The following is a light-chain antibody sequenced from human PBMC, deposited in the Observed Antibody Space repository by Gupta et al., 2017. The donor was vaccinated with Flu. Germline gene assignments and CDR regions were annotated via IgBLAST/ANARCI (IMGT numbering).Light chain of an antibody. V-gene: IGLV1-40*01. CDR2: GNS. CDR3: QSYDSSLSGSV. J-gene: IGLJ3*02. Sequence: QSVLTQPPSLSGAPGQRVTMSCAGSISNIGAGYDVHWYQQLPGTAPKLLIYGNSNRPSGVPDRFSGSKSGTSASLPITGLQAEDEADYYCQSYDSSLSGSVFGGGTKLTVL. CDR1: ISNIGAGYD.